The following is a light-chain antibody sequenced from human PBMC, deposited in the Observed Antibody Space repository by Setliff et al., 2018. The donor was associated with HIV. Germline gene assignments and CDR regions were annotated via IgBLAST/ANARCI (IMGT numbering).Light chain of an antibody. Sequence: YELTQPPSVSVAPGKTARITCGGNNIGSKSVHWYQQKPGQAPVLVIYYDSDRPSGIPERFSGSNSGNMAALTISWVEAGDEADYYCQVWDSSSDHPGYVFGTGTKVTVL. V-gene: IGLV3-21*04. CDR1: NIGSKS. CDR3: QVWDSSSDHPGYV. J-gene: IGLJ1*01. CDR2: YDS.